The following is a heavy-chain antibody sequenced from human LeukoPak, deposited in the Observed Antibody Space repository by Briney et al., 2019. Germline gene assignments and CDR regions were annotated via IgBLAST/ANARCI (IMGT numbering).Heavy chain of an antibody. CDR2: IRYDGSNK. J-gene: IGHJ4*02. CDR1: GFTFSDYY. Sequence: GGSLRLSCAASGFTFSDYYMSWIRQAPGKGLEWVAFIRYDGSNKYYADSVKGRFTISRDNSKNTLYLQMNSLRAEDTAVYYCAKSPNYYDSSGYFYFDYWGQGTLVTVSS. CDR3: AKSPNYYDSSGYFYFDY. D-gene: IGHD3-22*01. V-gene: IGHV3-30*02.